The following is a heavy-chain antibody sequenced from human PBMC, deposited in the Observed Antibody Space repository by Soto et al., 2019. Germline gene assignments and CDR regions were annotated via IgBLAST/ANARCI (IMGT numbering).Heavy chain of an antibody. D-gene: IGHD3-22*01. J-gene: IGHJ3*02. CDR2: IYYSGST. CDR1: GGSISSSSYY. CDR3: ARRWNYYDSSGYPYDAFDI. V-gene: IGHV4-61*01. Sequence: SETLSLTCTVSGGSISSSSYYWSWIRQPPGKGLEWIGYIYYSGSTNYNPSLKSRVTISVDTSKNQFSLKLSSVTAAGTAVYYCARRWNYYDSSGYPYDAFDIWGQGTMVTVSS.